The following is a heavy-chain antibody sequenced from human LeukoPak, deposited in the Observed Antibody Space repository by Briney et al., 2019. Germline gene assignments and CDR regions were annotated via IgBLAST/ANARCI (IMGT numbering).Heavy chain of an antibody. CDR2: ISYDGSNK. D-gene: IGHD3-22*01. CDR1: GFTFSSYA. V-gene: IGHV3-30*01. Sequence: PGRSLRLSCAASGFTFSSYAMHWVRQAPGKGLEWVAVISYDGSNKYYADSVKGRFTISRDNSKNMLYLQMNSLRAEDTAVYYCAREAHITMIVVVITDLNWFDPWGQGTLVTVSS. J-gene: IGHJ5*02. CDR3: AREAHITMIVVVITDLNWFDP.